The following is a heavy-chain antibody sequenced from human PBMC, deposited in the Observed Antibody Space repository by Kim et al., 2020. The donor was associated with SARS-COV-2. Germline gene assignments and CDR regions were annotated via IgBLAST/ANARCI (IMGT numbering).Heavy chain of an antibody. CDR1: GGSISSSSYY. V-gene: IGHV4-39*07. CDR3: ARDVRSDLSPLSLYYYYYGMDV. J-gene: IGHJ6*02. CDR2: IYYSGST. Sequence: SETLSLTCTVSGGSISSSSYYWGWIRQPPGKGLEWIGSIYYSGSTYYNPSLKSRVTISVDTSKNQFSLKLSSVTAADTAVYYCARDVRSDLSPLSLYYYYYGMDVRGQGTTVTVSS. D-gene: IGHD3-3*01.